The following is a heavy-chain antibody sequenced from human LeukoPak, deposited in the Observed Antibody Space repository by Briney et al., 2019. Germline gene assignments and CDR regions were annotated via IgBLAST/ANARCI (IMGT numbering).Heavy chain of an antibody. CDR2: ISAYNGNT. Sequence: ASVKVSCKASGYTFTSYGISWVRQAPGQGLEWMGWISAYNGNTNYAQKLQGRVTMITDTSTSTAYMELRSLRSDDTAVYYCARDRPYYYDSSGYYYYYGMDVWGQGTTVTVSS. CDR3: ARDRPYYYDSSGYYYYYGMDV. CDR1: GYTFTSYG. V-gene: IGHV1-18*01. D-gene: IGHD3-22*01. J-gene: IGHJ6*02.